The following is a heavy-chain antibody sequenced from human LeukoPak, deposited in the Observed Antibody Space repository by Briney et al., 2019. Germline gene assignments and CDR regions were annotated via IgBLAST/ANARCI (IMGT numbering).Heavy chain of an antibody. CDR2: ITWGATDS. CDR1: GFKFADAP. CDR3: AKDVSFRRGHNFDASDL. Sequence: GGSLRLSCTASGFKFADAPMHWVRHPPGKGLEWIALITWGATDSYYADSVKGRFTISRDDSRNTLYLQMNSLRSEDTALYYCAKDVSFRRGHNFDASDLWGLGTMVIVSS. D-gene: IGHD5-24*01. V-gene: IGHV3-43*01. J-gene: IGHJ3*01.